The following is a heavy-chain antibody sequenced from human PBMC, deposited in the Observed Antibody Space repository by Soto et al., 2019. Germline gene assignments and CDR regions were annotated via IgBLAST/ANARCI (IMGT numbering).Heavy chain of an antibody. D-gene: IGHD4-17*01. Sequence: QVQLQESGPGLVKPSQTLSLTCTVSGGSISSGGYYWSWIRQHPGKGLEWIGYIYYSGSTYYNPSLNSRVTISVDTSKNQCSRKLSSVTAADTAVYYCARVAGLRTTVTPAAFDYWGQGTLVTVSS. J-gene: IGHJ4*02. V-gene: IGHV4-31*03. CDR3: ARVAGLRTTVTPAAFDY. CDR1: GGSISSGGYY. CDR2: IYYSGST.